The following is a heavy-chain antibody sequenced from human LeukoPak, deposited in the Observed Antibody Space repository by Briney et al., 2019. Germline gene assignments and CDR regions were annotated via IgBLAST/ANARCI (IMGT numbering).Heavy chain of an antibody. V-gene: IGHV4-34*01. J-gene: IGHJ6*03. CDR1: GGSFSGYY. Sequence: SETLSLTCAVYGGSFSGYYWSWIRQPPGKGLEWIREINHSGSTNYNPSLKSRVTISVDTSKNQFSLKLSSVTAADTAVYYCARVRVTGTYYYYYYMDVWGKGTTVTVSS. CDR2: INHSGST. D-gene: IGHD1-20*01. CDR3: ARVRVTGTYYYYYYMDV.